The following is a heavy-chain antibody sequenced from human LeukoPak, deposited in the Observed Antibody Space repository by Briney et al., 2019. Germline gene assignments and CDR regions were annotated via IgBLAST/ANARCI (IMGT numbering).Heavy chain of an antibody. J-gene: IGHJ4*02. Sequence: SETLSLTCTVSGGSISSSSYYWGWIRQPPGKGLEWIGSIYYSGSTYYNPSLKSRVTISVDTSKNQFSLKLSSVTAADTAVYYCARHVNGGYLPDYWGRGTLVTVSS. CDR2: IYYSGST. CDR3: ARHVNGGYLPDY. CDR1: GGSISSSSYY. D-gene: IGHD5-12*01. V-gene: IGHV4-39*01.